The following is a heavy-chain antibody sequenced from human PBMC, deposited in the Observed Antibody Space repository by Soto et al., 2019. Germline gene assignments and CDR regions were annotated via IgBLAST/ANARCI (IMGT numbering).Heavy chain of an antibody. V-gene: IGHV4-39*01. CDR1: DGSISSSSYY. Sequence: SETPSLTCTVPDGSISSSSYYWGWIRQPPGKGLEWIGSINYSGSTYSNPSLQSRVPISVDTSKNQFSLKLSSVTAADTAVYYCARVGDSSGWYSYWGQGTLVTVSS. D-gene: IGHD6-19*01. CDR2: INYSGST. J-gene: IGHJ4*02. CDR3: ARVGDSSGWYSY.